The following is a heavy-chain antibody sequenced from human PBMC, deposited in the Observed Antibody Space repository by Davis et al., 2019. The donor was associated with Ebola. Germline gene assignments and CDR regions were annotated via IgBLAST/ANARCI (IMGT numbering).Heavy chain of an antibody. Sequence: SETLSLTCTVSGGSISSHYWSWIRQPPGKGLEWIGYVYYSGSTNYNPSHKSRVTISVDSSKNQFSLKLSSVTAADMAVYYCARIAVAGTVPFDYWGQGTLVTVSS. CDR2: VYYSGST. J-gene: IGHJ4*02. V-gene: IGHV4-59*11. CDR1: GGSISSHY. D-gene: IGHD6-19*01. CDR3: ARIAVAGTVPFDY.